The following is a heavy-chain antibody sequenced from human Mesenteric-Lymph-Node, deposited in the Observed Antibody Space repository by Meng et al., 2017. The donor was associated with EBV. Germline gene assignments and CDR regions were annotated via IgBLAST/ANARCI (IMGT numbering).Heavy chain of an antibody. CDR2: IYWDDDK. CDR3: AHKDDVRDGAPFDS. J-gene: IGHJ4*02. V-gene: IGHV2-5*02. CDR1: GFSLNTGGVG. Sequence: QIPFKESGPTLVKPTQTLTLTCSFSGFSLNTGGVGVGWIRQPPGKALEWLALIYWDDDKRYNPSLKTRLTITKDTSKNQVVLTMTNMDPVDTATYYCAHKDDVRDGAPFDSWGQGTLVTVSS. D-gene: IGHD3-10*02.